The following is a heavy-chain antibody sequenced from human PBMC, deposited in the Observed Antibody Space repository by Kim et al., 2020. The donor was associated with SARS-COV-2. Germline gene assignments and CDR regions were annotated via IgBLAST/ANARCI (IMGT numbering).Heavy chain of an antibody. Sequence: GGALRLSCKGSGFSFSNYALHWVRQAPGKGLEWLTVMSSDGKSTYYADSVKGRLTTSRDNSKSTTFLQMDRLTTTDTAVYYCARAYCLSTVCQPCSWG. D-gene: IGHD2-2*01. V-gene: IGHV3-30*04. CDR1: GFSFSNYA. CDR2: MSSDGKST. J-gene: IGHJ5*01. CDR3: ARAYCLSTVCQPCS.